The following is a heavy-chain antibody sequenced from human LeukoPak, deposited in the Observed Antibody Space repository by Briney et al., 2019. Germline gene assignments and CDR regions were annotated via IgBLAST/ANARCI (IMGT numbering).Heavy chain of an antibody. CDR3: ARAGDGYNGY. D-gene: IGHD5-24*01. V-gene: IGHV4-30-2*01. Sequence: PSETLSLTCTVSGGSISSGGHYWSWIRQPPGKGLEWIGYIYHSGSTYYNPSLKSRVTISVDTSKNQFSLKLSSVTAADTAVYYCARAGDGYNGYWGQGTLVTVSS. J-gene: IGHJ4*02. CDR1: GGSISSGGHY. CDR2: IYHSGST.